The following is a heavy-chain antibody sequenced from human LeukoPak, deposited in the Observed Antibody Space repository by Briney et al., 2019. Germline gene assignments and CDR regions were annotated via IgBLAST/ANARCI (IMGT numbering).Heavy chain of an antibody. Sequence: GGSLRPSCAASGFIFSNYDMSWVRQAPGKGLQWVSAFSGSGGSTYYAGSVKGRFTISRDNSRNTLYLQMNSLRAEDTAVYYCARSGLSRFGFWGQGTLVTVSS. CDR1: GFIFSNYD. D-gene: IGHD2/OR15-2a*01. CDR3: ARSGLSRFGF. J-gene: IGHJ4*02. V-gene: IGHV3-23*01. CDR2: FSGSGGST.